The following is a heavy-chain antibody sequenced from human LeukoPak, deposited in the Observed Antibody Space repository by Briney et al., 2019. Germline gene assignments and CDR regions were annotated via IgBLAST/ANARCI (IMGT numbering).Heavy chain of an antibody. CDR3: ARSHSYGYDYSGYDF. Sequence: PGGSLRLSCAASGFTFSTYAMHWVRQAPGKGLEYVSAISGNGGTTYYANSVKGRFTISRDNSKNTLYLQMGSLRDEDMAVYYCARSHSYGYDYSGYDFWGQGTLVTVSS. V-gene: IGHV3-64*01. CDR2: ISGNGGTT. CDR1: GFTFSTYA. D-gene: IGHD5-18*01. J-gene: IGHJ4*02.